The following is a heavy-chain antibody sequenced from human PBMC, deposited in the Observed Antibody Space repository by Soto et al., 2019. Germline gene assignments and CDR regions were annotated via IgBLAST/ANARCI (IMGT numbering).Heavy chain of an antibody. V-gene: IGHV4-30-4*01. Sequence: PSETLSLTCTVSGGSISSGDYYWSWIRQPPGKGLEWIGYIYYSGSTYYNPSLKSRVTISVDTSKNQFSLKLSSVTAADTAVYYCARGAVVVTDNYYYYGMDVWGQGTTVTVS. J-gene: IGHJ6*02. CDR2: IYYSGST. CDR3: ARGAVVVTDNYYYYGMDV. D-gene: IGHD3-22*01. CDR1: GGSISSGDYY.